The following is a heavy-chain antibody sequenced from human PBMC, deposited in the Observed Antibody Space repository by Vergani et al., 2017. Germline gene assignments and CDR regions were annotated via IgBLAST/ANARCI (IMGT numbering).Heavy chain of an antibody. CDR1: GGSISSYY. CDR2: IYYSGST. V-gene: IGHV4-59*01. CDR3: ARAGPSYGGDSAAFDY. Sequence: QVQLQESGPGLVKPSETLSLTCTVSGGSISSYYWSWIRQPPGKGLEWIGYIYYSGSTNYNPSLKSRVTISVDTSKNQFSLKLSSVTAADTAVSYCARAGPSYGGDSAAFDYWGQGTLVTVSS. J-gene: IGHJ4*02. D-gene: IGHD4-23*01.